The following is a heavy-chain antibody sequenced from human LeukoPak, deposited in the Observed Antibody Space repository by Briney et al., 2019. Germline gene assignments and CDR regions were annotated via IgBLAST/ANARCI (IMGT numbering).Heavy chain of an antibody. CDR3: ARGHDNTGYNYFDY. CDR1: GYTFTYYY. Sequence: ASVKVSCKASGYTFTYYYIYWVRQAPGQGLERLGWINPNSGGPNYAQKFQGRVTMTRYTSINTTFMDLSSLTSDDTAVYYCARGHDNTGYNYFDYWGQGTLVSVSS. D-gene: IGHD3-9*01. CDR2: INPNSGGP. J-gene: IGHJ4*02. V-gene: IGHV1-2*02.